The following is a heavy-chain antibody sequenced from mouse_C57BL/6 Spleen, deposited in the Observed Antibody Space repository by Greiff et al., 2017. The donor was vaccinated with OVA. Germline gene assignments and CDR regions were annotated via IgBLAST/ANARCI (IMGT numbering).Heavy chain of an antibody. V-gene: IGHV2-3*01. Sequence: VQLQQSGPGLVAPSQSLSITCTVSGFSLTSYGVSWVRQPPGKGLEWLGVIWGDGSTNYHSALISRLSISKDNSKSQVFLTLNRLQTDDTATYYCAKRGGSSYYYAMDYWGQGTSVTVSS. CDR2: IWGDGST. CDR1: GFSLTSYG. CDR3: AKRGGSSYYYAMDY. D-gene: IGHD1-1*01. J-gene: IGHJ4*01.